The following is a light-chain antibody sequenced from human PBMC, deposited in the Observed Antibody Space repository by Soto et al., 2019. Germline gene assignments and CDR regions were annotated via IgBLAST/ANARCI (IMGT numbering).Light chain of an antibody. CDR3: SSYITSRTLVV. V-gene: IGLV2-14*03. CDR2: DVT. CDR1: SSALGDYKY. Sequence: QSVLTQPASVSGSPGQSITISCTGASSALGDYKYVSWYQHHPGKAPKLLIYDVTNRPSGVSNRFSGSKSGNTASLTISGLQADDEADYYCSSYITSRTLVVFGGGTQLTVL. J-gene: IGLJ2*01.